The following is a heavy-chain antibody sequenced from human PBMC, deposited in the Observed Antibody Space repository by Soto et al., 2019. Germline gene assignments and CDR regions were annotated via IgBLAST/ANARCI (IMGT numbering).Heavy chain of an antibody. V-gene: IGHV1-46*01. CDR2: INPGAGGR. D-gene: IGHD3-3*01. J-gene: IGHJ5*02. CDR1: GYTVTSYY. CDR3: ARVISYYDFWSGSNWFDP. Sequence: ASVKVSCKASGYTVTSYYIHWVRQAPGQGFEWIGIINPGAGGRSYAQKFQGRVTLTRDTSTSTVYMELSSLRSEDTAVYYCARVISYYDFWSGSNWFDPWGQGTLVTVSS.